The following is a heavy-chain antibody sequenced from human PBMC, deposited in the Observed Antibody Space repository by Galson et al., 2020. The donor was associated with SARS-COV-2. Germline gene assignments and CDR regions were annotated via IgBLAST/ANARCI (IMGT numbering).Heavy chain of an antibody. Sequence: GGSLRLSCAASGFTFSSYSMNWVRQAPGKGLEWVSSISSTIKYADSVKGRFTVSRDNAKNSLYLQMNSLRAEDTAVYYCARENLGCFDPWGQGTLVTVSS. D-gene: IGHD3-16*01. CDR2: ISSTI. J-gene: IGHJ5*02. V-gene: IGHV3-48*01. CDR1: GFTFSSYS. CDR3: ARENLGCFDP.